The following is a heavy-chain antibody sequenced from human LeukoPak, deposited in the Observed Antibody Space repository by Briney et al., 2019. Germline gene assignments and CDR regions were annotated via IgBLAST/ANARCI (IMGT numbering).Heavy chain of an antibody. CDR3: ARRNRWELLDF. CDR1: GGSFSGYY. D-gene: IGHD1-26*01. J-gene: IGHJ4*02. CDR2: INHSGST. V-gene: IGHV4-34*01. Sequence: PSETLSLTCAVYGGSFSGYYWSWIRQPPGKGLEWIGEINHSGSTNYNPSLKSRVTISVDTSKNQFSLKLSSATAADTAVYYCARRNRWELLDFWGQGTLVTVSS.